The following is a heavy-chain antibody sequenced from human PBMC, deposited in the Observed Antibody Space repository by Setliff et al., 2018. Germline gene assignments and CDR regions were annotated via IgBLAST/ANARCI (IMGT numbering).Heavy chain of an antibody. D-gene: IGHD3-3*01. Sequence: PSETLSLTCDVYDGAFSTYYWTWIRQPPGKGLEWIGEMHQSGRTKFNPSLKSRVTMSVDPSKNHFSLKVTSMTAADTAVYYCSTPGRDDLDSPFEPFDIWGQGTMVTVSS. J-gene: IGHJ3*02. CDR1: DGAFSTYY. CDR3: STPGRDDLDSPFEPFDI. V-gene: IGHV4-34*01. CDR2: MHQSGRT.